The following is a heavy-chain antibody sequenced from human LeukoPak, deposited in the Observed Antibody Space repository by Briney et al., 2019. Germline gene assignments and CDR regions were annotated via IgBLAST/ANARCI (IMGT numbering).Heavy chain of an antibody. V-gene: IGHV1-2*02. CDR3: ARRDIVFGFHN. D-gene: IGHD2-15*01. Sequence: ASVKVSCKASGYTFTGFYIHWVRQAPGQGLEWMGWLNPDSGATDLAQKFQGRVTMTRDTSISTAYMELRRLRSDDTAVYFCARRDIVFGFHNWGQGALITVSS. CDR1: GYTFTGFY. J-gene: IGHJ1*01. CDR2: LNPDSGAT.